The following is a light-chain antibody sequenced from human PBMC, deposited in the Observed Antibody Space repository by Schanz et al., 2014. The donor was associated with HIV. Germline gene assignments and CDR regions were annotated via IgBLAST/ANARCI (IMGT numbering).Light chain of an antibody. J-gene: IGKJ1*01. V-gene: IGKV3-20*01. Sequence: EIVLTQSPATLSLSPGERATLSCRASQSVSSSLAWYQQRPGQAPRLLIYDASNRATAIPARFSGSGSGTDFTLTISRLEPEDFAVYYCQQYGSSPLFGQGTKVEIK. CDR3: QQYGSSPL. CDR2: DAS. CDR1: QSVSSS.